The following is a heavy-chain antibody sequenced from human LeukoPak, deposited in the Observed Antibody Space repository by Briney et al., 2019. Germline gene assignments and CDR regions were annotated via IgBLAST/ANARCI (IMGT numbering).Heavy chain of an antibody. CDR2: IYWDDDK. V-gene: IGHV2-5*02. Sequence: SGPTLVNPTQTLTLTCTFSGFSLSTSGVGVGWIRQPPGKALEWLALIYWDDDKRYSPSLKSGITITKDTSKNQVVLTITNMAPLDTATYYCAHRRLPTNFDHWGQGTLVTVSS. CDR3: AHRRLPTNFDH. J-gene: IGHJ4*02. CDR1: GFSLSTSGVG.